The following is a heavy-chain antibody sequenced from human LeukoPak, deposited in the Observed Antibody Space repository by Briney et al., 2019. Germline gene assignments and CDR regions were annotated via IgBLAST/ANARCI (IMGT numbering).Heavy chain of an antibody. CDR2: IVVGSGNT. D-gene: IGHD2/OR15-2a*01. Sequence: GASVKVSCKASGFTFTSSAMQWVRQARGQRLEWIGWIVVGSGNTNYAQKFQERVTITRDMSTSTAYMELSSLRSEDTAVYYCARVSILIVPYYAFDIWGQGTMVTVSS. J-gene: IGHJ3*02. CDR3: ARVSILIVPYYAFDI. V-gene: IGHV1-58*02. CDR1: GFTFTSSA.